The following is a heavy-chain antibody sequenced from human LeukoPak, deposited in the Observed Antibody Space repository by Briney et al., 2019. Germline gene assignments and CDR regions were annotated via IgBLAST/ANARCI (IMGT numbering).Heavy chain of an antibody. CDR1: GGSISSSSYY. D-gene: IGHD3-3*01. CDR3: SSEHYDLPLSF. CDR2: IYYSGST. V-gene: IGHV4-39*01. Sequence: SETLSLTCTVSGGSISSSSYYWGWIRQPPGKGLEWIGSIYYSGSTYYNPSLKSRVTISVDTSKNQFSLKLSSVTAADTAVYYCSSEHYDLPLSFWGQGTLVTVSS. J-gene: IGHJ4*02.